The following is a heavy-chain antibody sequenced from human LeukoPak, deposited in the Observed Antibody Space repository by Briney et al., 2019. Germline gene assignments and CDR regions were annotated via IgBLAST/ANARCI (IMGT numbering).Heavy chain of an antibody. CDR1: GFTFSSYW. V-gene: IGHV3-7*01. CDR3: ARPREKAFDI. CDR2: IKRDGSEQ. J-gene: IGHJ3*02. Sequence: GGSLTLSCAASGFTFSSYWMNWVRQAPGRGLEWVANIKRDGSEQYYVDSVKGRFTISRDNAKNSLYLQMNSLRAEDTAVYYCARPREKAFDIWGQGTMVTVSS.